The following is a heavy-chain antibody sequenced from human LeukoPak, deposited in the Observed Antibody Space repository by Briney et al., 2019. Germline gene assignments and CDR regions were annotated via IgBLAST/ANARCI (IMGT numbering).Heavy chain of an antibody. J-gene: IGHJ4*02. Sequence: GASVKVSCKASGYTFTSYDINWVRQTTGQGLEWMGWMNPNSGNTGYAQKFQGRVTMTRNTSINTAYMELSSLRSEDTAMYYCARPTLRGNYFDDWGQGTLVTVSS. CDR1: GYTFTSYD. V-gene: IGHV1-8*01. CDR3: ARPTLRGNYFDD. CDR2: MNPNSGNT.